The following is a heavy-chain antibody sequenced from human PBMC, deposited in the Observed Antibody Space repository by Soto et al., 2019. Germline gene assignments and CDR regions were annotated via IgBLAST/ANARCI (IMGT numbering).Heavy chain of an antibody. D-gene: IGHD6-13*01. CDR1: GFTFSSYA. V-gene: IGHV3-23*01. CDR2: ISGSGGST. CDR3: AKDTAAAGDFDY. Sequence: EVQVLEAGGGLVQPGGSLRLSCAASGFTFSSYAMSWVRQAPGKGLEWVSAISGSGGSTYYADSVKGRFTISRDNSKNTLYLQMNSLRAEDTAVYYCAKDTAAAGDFDYWGQGTLVTVSS. J-gene: IGHJ4*02.